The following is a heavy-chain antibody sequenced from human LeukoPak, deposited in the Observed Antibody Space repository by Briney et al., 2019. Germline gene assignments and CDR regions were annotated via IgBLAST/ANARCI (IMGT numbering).Heavy chain of an antibody. D-gene: IGHD6-19*01. J-gene: IGHJ5*02. CDR3: ARAGHSSGWSEWWFDP. V-gene: IGHV4-34*01. CDR2: INYSGST. Sequence: PSETLSLTCTVYGGSFSGYYWTWIRQPPGKGLEGIGEINYSGSTNCNPSLKSRVTISVDTSKNQFALKLSSVTAADTAVYYCARAGHSSGWSEWWFDPWGQGTLVTVSS. CDR1: GGSFSGYY.